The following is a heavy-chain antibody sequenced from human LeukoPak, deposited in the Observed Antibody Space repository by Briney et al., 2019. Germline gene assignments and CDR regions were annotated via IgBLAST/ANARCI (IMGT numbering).Heavy chain of an antibody. J-gene: IGHJ4*02. Sequence: GGSLRLSCAASGFTFSSYGMHWVRQAPGKGLEWVAVLWYDGSNKYYGDSVKGRFTISRDNSKNTLYLQMNSLRAEDTAVYYCARERTPTVAALDYWGQGTLVTVSS. D-gene: IGHD2-15*01. CDR1: GFTFSSYG. CDR2: LWYDGSNK. CDR3: ARERTPTVAALDY. V-gene: IGHV3-33*01.